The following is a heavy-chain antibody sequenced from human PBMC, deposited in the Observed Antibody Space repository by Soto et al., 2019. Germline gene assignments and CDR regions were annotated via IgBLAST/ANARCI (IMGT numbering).Heavy chain of an antibody. CDR1: GFTFDDYA. CDR2: ISWNSGSI. J-gene: IGHJ5*02. V-gene: IGHV3-9*01. D-gene: IGHD4-4*01. CDR3: ARDPRTTVTTTLGWFDP. Sequence: EVQLVESGGGLVQPGRSLRLSCAASGFTFDDYAMYWVRQAPGKGLEWVSGISWNSGSIGYADSVKGRFTISRDNAKNSLYLQMNSLRPEDTALYYCARDPRTTVTTTLGWFDPWGQGTLVIVSS.